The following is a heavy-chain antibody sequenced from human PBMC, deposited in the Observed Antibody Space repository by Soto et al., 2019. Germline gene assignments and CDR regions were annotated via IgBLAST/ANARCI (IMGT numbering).Heavy chain of an antibody. CDR3: ARGSSIAGLYYGMDV. V-gene: IGHV4-31*03. CDR2: NYYSGIT. J-gene: IGHJ6*02. CDR1: GGSISSGGYY. D-gene: IGHD6-6*01. Sequence: SETLSLTCTVSGGSISSGGYYWTWIRQHPGKGLEWIGYNYYSGITYYNPSLKSRVTISLNTSKNQFSLKLSSVTAADTAVYYCARGSSIAGLYYGMDVWGQGTTVT.